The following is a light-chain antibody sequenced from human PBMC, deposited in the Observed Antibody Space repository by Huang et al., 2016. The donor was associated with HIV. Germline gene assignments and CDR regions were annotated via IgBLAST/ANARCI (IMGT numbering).Light chain of an antibody. CDR3: QQYNNLKLT. CDR1: QSVSSN. CDR2: GAS. V-gene: IGKV3-15*01. J-gene: IGKJ4*01. Sequence: EIVMTQSPATLSVSPGERATLSCRASQSVSSNLAWYQQKPGQAPRLLIYGASTRATGIPARFSGSGSGTEFTLTISSLQSEDCAVYYCQQYNNLKLTFGGGTKVEIK.